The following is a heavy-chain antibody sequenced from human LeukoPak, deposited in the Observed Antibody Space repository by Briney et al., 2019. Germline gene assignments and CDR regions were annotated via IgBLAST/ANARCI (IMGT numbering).Heavy chain of an antibody. D-gene: IGHD4-17*01. CDR1: GFTFSSYS. Sequence: GGSLRLSCAASGFTFSSYSMNWVRQAPGKGLEWVSFISTSSSYIYYADSVKGRFTIARDNSRNSLSLQMNSLRVEDTAMYYCARDALTYGEPRLGIWGQGTLVTVSS. CDR3: ARDALTYGEPRLGI. J-gene: IGHJ4*02. CDR2: ISTSSSYI. V-gene: IGHV3-21*01.